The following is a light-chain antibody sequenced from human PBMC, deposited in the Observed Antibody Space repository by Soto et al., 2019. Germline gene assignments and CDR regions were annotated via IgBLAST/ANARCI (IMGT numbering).Light chain of an antibody. CDR3: QQRSNWSPWT. J-gene: IGKJ1*01. V-gene: IGKV3-11*01. CDR2: DAS. Sequence: EIVLTQAPATLSLSPGERATLSCRASQSFSSYLAWYQQKPGQAPRLLIYDASNRANGIPARFSGSGSGTDFTLTISILEPEDFAVYYCQQRSNWSPWTFGQGTKVEIK. CDR1: QSFSSY.